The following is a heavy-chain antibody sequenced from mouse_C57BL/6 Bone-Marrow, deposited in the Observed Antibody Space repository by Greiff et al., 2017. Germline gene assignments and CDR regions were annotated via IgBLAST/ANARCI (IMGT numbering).Heavy chain of an antibody. CDR2: INPNNGGT. J-gene: IGHJ3*01. CDR1: GYTFTDYN. Sequence: EVQLQQSGPELVKPGASVKIPCKASGYTFTDYNMDWVKQSHGKSLEWIGDINPNNGGTIYNQKFKGKATLTVDKSSSTAYMELRSLTSEDTAVYYCARGGFYDGYAWFAYWGQGTLVTVSA. V-gene: IGHV1-18*01. D-gene: IGHD2-3*01. CDR3: ARGGFYDGYAWFAY.